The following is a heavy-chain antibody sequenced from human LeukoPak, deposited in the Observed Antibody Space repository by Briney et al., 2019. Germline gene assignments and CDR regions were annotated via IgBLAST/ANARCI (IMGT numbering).Heavy chain of an antibody. CDR1: GFKFSDHY. J-gene: IGHJ6*02. CDR3: GRIAINANNGMDV. CDR2: STKKARSYTT. D-gene: IGHD3-9*01. Sequence: GGSLRLSCAASGFKFSDHYIDWVRHAPGKGLEWVGRSTKKARSYTTAYAASVEGRFTISRDVSERSLYLQMNSLRTGETAVYYCGRIAINANNGMDVWGQETTVTVSS. V-gene: IGHV3-72*01.